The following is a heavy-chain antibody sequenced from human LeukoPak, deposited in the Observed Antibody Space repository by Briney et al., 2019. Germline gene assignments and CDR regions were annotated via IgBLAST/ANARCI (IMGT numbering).Heavy chain of an antibody. CDR3: ATSPADAMVYGMDV. V-gene: IGHV1-18*01. D-gene: IGHD5-18*01. Sequence: ASVKVSCKASGYTFTSYGISWVRQAPGQGLEWMGWISAYNGNTNYAQKLQGRVTMTTDTSTSTAYMELRSLRSDDTAVYYCATSPADAMVYGMDVWGQGTTVTVSS. CDR2: ISAYNGNT. CDR1: GYTFTSYG. J-gene: IGHJ6*02.